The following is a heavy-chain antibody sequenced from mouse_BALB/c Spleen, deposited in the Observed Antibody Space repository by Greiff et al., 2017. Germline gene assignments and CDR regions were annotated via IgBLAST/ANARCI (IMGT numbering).Heavy chain of an antibody. CDR2: ISSGGST. D-gene: IGHD2-4*01. Sequence: EVHLVESGGGLVKPGGSLKLSCAASGFTFSSYAMSWVRQTPEKRLEWVASISSGGSTYYPDSVKGRFTISRDNARNILYLQMSSLRSEDTAMYYCARGSDYDVGNAMDYWGQGTSVTVSS. J-gene: IGHJ4*01. CDR3: ARGSDYDVGNAMDY. CDR1: GFTFSSYA. V-gene: IGHV5-6-5*01.